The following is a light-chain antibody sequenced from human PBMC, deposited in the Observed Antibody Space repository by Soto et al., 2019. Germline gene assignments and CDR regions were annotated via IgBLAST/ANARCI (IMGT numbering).Light chain of an antibody. V-gene: IGKV1-5*01. J-gene: IGKJ1*01. CDR1: QSISSW. CDR2: DAS. CDR3: QQYNSYPWT. Sequence: DIQITQSPSTLSASVGDRVTITCRASQSISSWLAWYQQKPGKAPKLLIYDASSLESGVPSRFSGSGSGTEFTLTISSLQPDDFETYYCQQYNSYPWTFGQGTKVDIK.